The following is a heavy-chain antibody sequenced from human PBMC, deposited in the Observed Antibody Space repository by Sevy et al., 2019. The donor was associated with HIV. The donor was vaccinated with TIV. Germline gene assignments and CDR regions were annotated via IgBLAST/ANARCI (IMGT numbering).Heavy chain of an antibody. CDR1: GFTFSSYW. D-gene: IGHD3-9*01. CDR2: IKQDGSEK. V-gene: IGHV3-7*03. J-gene: IGHJ4*02. CDR3: ARDGRYFDWLLFGGYFDY. Sequence: GGSLRLSCAASGFTFSSYWMSWVRQAPGKGLEWVANIKQDGSEKYYVDSVKGRFTISRDNAKNSLYLQMNSLRAEDTAVYYCARDGRYFDWLLFGGYFDYWGQGTLVTVSS.